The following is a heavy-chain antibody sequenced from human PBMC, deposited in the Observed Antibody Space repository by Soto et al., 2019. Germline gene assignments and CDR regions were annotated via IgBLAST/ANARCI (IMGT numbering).Heavy chain of an antibody. CDR2: IYYSGST. CDR3: ARVFIAVAGIWWFDP. J-gene: IGHJ5*02. D-gene: IGHD6-19*01. CDR1: GGSISSYY. V-gene: IGHV4-59*01. Sequence: SETLSLTCTVSGGSISSYYWSWIRQPPGKGLEWIGYIYYSGSTNYNPSLKSRVTISVDTSKNQFSLKLSSVTAADTAVYYCARVFIAVAGIWWFDPWGQGTLVTVSS.